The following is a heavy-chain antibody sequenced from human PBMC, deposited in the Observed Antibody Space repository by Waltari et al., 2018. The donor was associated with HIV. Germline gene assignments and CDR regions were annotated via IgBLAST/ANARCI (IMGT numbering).Heavy chain of an antibody. Sequence: EVQLVESGGGLVQPGRSLRLSCGASGFTFDDYAMHWVRQVPGKGLEWVSGITWNSGRTGYADSVKGRFIISRDNAKNSLYLQMNSLRVEDTALYYCAKSDIDYGMDVWGQGTTVTVSS. CDR1: GFTFDDYA. D-gene: IGHD2-15*01. V-gene: IGHV3-9*01. J-gene: IGHJ6*02. CDR2: ITWNSGRT. CDR3: AKSDIDYGMDV.